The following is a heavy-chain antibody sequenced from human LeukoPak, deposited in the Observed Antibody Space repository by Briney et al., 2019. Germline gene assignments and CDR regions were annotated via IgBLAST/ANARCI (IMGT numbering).Heavy chain of an antibody. Sequence: SETLSLTCTVSGGSISSYYWSWIRQPPGKGLEWIGYIYYSGSTNYNPSLKSRVTISVDTSKNQFSLKLSSVTAADTAVYYCAGFRITGTSFDYWGQGTLVTVSS. V-gene: IGHV4-59*01. CDR1: GGSISSYY. D-gene: IGHD1-20*01. J-gene: IGHJ4*02. CDR3: AGFRITGTSFDY. CDR2: IYYSGST.